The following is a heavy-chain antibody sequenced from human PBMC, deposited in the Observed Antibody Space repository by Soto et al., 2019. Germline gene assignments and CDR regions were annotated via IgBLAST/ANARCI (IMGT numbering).Heavy chain of an antibody. V-gene: IGHV1-18*01. D-gene: IGHD3-22*01. CDR1: GYTFTSYG. CDR3: ARDWGDDSSGYYPVGDY. CDR2: ISASNGNT. Sequence: QVQLVQSGAEVKKPGASVKVSCKASGYTFTSYGISWVRQAPGQGLEWMGWISASNGNTNYAQKLQGRVTMTTDTCTSTAYMELRSLRSDDTAVYYCARDWGDDSSGYYPVGDYWGQGTLVTVSS. J-gene: IGHJ4*02.